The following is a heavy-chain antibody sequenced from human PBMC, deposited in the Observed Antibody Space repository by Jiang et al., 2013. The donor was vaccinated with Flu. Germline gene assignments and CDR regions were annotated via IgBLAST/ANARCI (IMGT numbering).Heavy chain of an antibody. CDR3: ARTGHAYSNYFYGLDV. CDR2: IIPILDRE. V-gene: IGHV1-69*04. J-gene: IGHJ6*02. Sequence: GAEVKKPGSSVKVSCKASGGSLSNSAIFWVRQAPGEGLEWIGRIIPILDREDYAQKFQDRVTITADKSTGTAYMELSGLRSEDTAVYFCARTGHAYSNYFYGLDVWGQGTTVTVSS. CDR1: GGSLSNSA. D-gene: IGHD4-11*01.